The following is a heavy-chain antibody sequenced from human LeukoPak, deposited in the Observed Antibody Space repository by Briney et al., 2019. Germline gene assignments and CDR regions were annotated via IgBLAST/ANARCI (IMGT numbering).Heavy chain of an antibody. CDR3: ARVYSGDCLDY. D-gene: IGHD2-21*02. J-gene: IGHJ4*02. CDR1: GYTFSNAW. CDR2: ISSSGSTI. V-gene: IGHV3-11*04. Sequence: PGGSLRLSCAASGYTFSNAWMSWVCQAPGRGVEWVSYISSSGSTIYYADSVKGRFTISRDNAKNSLYLQMNSLRAEDTAVYYCARVYSGDCLDYWGQGTLVTVSS.